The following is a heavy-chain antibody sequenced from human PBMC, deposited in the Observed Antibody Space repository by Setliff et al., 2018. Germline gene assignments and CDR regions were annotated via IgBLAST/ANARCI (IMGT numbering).Heavy chain of an antibody. CDR3: VRPGGTTVVARHFDY. J-gene: IGHJ4*01. V-gene: IGHV4-39*01. CDR2: NSYSGTP. D-gene: IGHD2-15*01. Sequence: PSETLSLTCTVSDDSFTSSRYYWGWIRQAPGSGLEWIGSNSYSGTPYYNASVESRVTISIDTSRNQFSLELRSVTVADTATYYCVRPGGTTVVARHFDYWGSGILVTVSS. CDR1: DDSFTSSRYY.